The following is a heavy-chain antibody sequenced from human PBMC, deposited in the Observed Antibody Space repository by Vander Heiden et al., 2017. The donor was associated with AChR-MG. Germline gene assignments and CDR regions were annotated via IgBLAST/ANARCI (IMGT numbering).Heavy chain of an antibody. J-gene: IGHJ3*02. V-gene: IGHV4-34*01. D-gene: IGHD3-10*01. CDR1: GGSFSGYY. CDR2: INHSGST. CDR3: VGSYLDAFDI. Sequence: QVQLQQWGAGLLKPSETLSLTCAVYGGSFSGYYWSWIRQPPGKGLEWIGEINHSGSTNYNPSLKSRVTISVDTSKSQFSLKLSSVTAADTAVYYCVGSYLDAFDIWGQGTMVTVSS.